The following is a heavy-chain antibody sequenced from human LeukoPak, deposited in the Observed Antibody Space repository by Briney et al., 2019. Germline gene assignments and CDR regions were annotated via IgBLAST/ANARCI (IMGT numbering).Heavy chain of an antibody. CDR2: IWYDGSNK. Sequence: PGGSLRLSCAASGFTFSSYGMHWVRQAPGKGLEWVAVIWYDGSNKYYADSVKGRFTISRDNSKNTLYLQTNSLRAEDTAVYYCARDRGSSSWYFDYWGQGTLVTVSS. CDR3: ARDRGSSSWYFDY. V-gene: IGHV3-33*08. CDR1: GFTFSSYG. D-gene: IGHD6-13*01. J-gene: IGHJ4*02.